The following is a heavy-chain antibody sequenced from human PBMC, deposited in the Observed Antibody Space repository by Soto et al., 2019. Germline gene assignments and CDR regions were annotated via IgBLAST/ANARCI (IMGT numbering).Heavy chain of an antibody. J-gene: IGHJ6*02. CDR3: AREAV. V-gene: IGHV3-7*05. CDR2: IKQDGSKQ. Sequence: EVQLVESGGGLVQPGGSLRLSCAASGFTFSGYWMSWVRQAPGKGLEWGANIKQDGSKQFYVDSVKGRFTISRDNANNPLYLQMNSLRAEDTAVYYCAREAVWGQGTTVTVSS. CDR1: GFTFSGYW.